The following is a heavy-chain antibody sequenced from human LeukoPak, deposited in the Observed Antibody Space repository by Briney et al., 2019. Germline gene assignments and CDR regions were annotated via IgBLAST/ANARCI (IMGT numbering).Heavy chain of an antibody. Sequence: GGSLRLSCAASGLTFNSYAMSWVRQAPGKGLEWVSGISGSGGTTYYADSVKGRFTISRDNSKNTLYLQMHSLRVEDTAVYYCAKSKEDCCGSFDPWGQGTLVTVSS. V-gene: IGHV3-23*01. D-gene: IGHD2-15*01. CDR3: AKSKEDCCGSFDP. CDR1: GLTFNSYA. CDR2: ISGSGGTT. J-gene: IGHJ5*02.